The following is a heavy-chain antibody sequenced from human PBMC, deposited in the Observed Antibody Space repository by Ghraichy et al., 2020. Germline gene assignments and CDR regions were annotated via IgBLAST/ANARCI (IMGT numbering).Heavy chain of an antibody. CDR3: ARDRITWNNYYFGMDV. Sequence: GGSLRLSCSPSGFIFSNYAMHWVRQAPGKGLEWVALTSYDGSNQYYADSVKGRFTISRDNSNNTLSLQMNSLRAEDTGLYYCARDRITWNNYYFGMDVWGQGTTVTVSS. V-gene: IGHV3-30*04. D-gene: IGHD1-1*01. J-gene: IGHJ6*02. CDR1: GFIFSNYA. CDR2: TSYDGSNQ.